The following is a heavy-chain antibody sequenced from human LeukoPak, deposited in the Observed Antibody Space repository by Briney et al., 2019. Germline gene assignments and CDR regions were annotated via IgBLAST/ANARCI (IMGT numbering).Heavy chain of an antibody. CDR3: ARDTLLGAAYYYYGMDV. CDR2: MNPNSGNT. D-gene: IGHD1-26*01. J-gene: IGHJ6*02. CDR1: GYTFTSYD. V-gene: IGHV1-8*01. Sequence: VASVKVSCKTSGYTFTSYDINWVRQATGQGLEWMGWMNPNSGNTGYAQKFQGRVTMTRNTSISTAYMELSSLRSEDTAVYYCARDTLLGAAYYYYGMDVWGQGTTVTVSS.